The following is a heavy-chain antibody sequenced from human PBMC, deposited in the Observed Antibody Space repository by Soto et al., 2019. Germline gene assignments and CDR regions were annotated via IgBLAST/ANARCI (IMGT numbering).Heavy chain of an antibody. CDR1: GYTSTSYA. D-gene: IGHD3-9*01. CDR2: INAGNGNT. Sequence: ASVKVSCKASGYTSTSYAMHWVRQAPGQRLEWMGWINAGNGNTKYSQKFQGRVTITRDTSASTAYMELSSLRSEDTAVYYCARGYYDILTCYYQPLNYWGQGTLVTVSS. V-gene: IGHV1-3*01. J-gene: IGHJ4*02. CDR3: ARGYYDILTCYYQPLNY.